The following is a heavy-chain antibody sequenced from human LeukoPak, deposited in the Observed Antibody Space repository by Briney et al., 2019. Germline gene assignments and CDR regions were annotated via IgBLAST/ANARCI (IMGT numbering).Heavy chain of an antibody. J-gene: IGHJ4*02. V-gene: IGHV3-20*04. CDR1: GFTFVDYG. CDR2: INYNGTIT. D-gene: IGHD3-3*02. CDR3: ARDRLGPSFSVSHFDL. Sequence: GGSLRLSCATSGFTFVDYGLSWVRRAPGKGLEWLCAINYNGTITDYADSVRGRFTISRDNAKNSLYLRMDSLRAEDTALYYRARDRLGPSFSVSHFDLWGQGTLVTVSS.